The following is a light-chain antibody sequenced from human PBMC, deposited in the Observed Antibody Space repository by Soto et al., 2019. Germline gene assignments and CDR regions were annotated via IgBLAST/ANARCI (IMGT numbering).Light chain of an antibody. Sequence: DIVMTQSPVTLSVSPGDRATLSCRASQSVGHYLAWFQQKPRQAPRLLIYGASAGATGIPARFSGSGFGTEFTLTISSLQSEDLAVYYCQQYNYWPRTFGQGTKVEMK. CDR1: QSVGHY. CDR3: QQYNYWPRT. J-gene: IGKJ1*01. V-gene: IGKV3-15*01. CDR2: GAS.